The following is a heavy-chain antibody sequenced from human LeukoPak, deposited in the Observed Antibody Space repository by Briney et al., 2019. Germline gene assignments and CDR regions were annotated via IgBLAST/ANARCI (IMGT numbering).Heavy chain of an antibody. CDR3: ARAASSGSYTGEIFDY. J-gene: IGHJ4*02. D-gene: IGHD1-26*01. CDR2: TYYRSKWYN. V-gene: IGHV6-1*01. Sequence: SQTLSLTFAISVHSVSSNSAAWTWIRQSPSRGLEWLGRTYYRSKWYNDYAVSVKSLITLNPDTSQNQSSLQLNSVTPEDTAVYYCARAASSGSYTGEIFDYWGQGTLVTVSS. CDR1: VHSVSSNSAA.